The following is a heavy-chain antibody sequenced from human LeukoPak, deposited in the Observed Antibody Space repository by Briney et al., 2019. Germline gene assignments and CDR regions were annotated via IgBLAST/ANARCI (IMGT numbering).Heavy chain of an antibody. J-gene: IGHJ3*02. CDR3: ARVRDYDIVTSPAYASLGI. V-gene: IGHV1-18*01. D-gene: IGHD3-9*01. Sequence: ASVNVSCKASGYTFTSYGISWVRQAPGQGLEWMGWISAYNGNTNYAQKLQGRVTMTTCTATRPAYMKLRSLRSDCTAVYYGARVRDYDIVTSPAYASLGIWGQGTMVTVSS. CDR2: ISAYNGNT. CDR1: GYTFTSYG.